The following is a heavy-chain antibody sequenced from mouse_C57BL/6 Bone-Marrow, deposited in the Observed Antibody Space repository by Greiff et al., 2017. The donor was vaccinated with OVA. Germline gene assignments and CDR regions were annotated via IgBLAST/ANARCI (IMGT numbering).Heavy chain of an antibody. CDR1: GFTFSDYG. CDR2: ISSGSSTI. V-gene: IGHV5-17*01. CDR3: AKTGFDY. D-gene: IGHD4-1*01. J-gene: IGHJ2*01. Sequence: EVKLVESGGGLVKPGGSLKLSCAASGFTFSDYGMHWVRQAPEKGLEWVAYISSGSSTIYYEDTVKGRFTISRDNAKNTLFLQMTSLRSEDTAMYYCAKTGFDYWGQGTTLTVSS.